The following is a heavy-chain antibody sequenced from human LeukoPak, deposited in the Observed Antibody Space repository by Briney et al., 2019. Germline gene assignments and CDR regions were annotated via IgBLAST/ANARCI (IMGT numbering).Heavy chain of an antibody. D-gene: IGHD6-13*01. CDR1: GFTFSIYS. Sequence: GGSLRLSCAASGFTFSIYSMNWVRQAPGKGLEWVSTISVSPTYIKYADSVKGRFTISRDNAKNSLFLQMNSLRVEDAAVYYCARDYDSGESTTWYGVGFFGFDPWGQGTLVTVSP. J-gene: IGHJ5*02. V-gene: IGHV3-21*01. CDR2: ISVSPTYI. CDR3: ARDYDSGESTTWYGVGFFGFDP.